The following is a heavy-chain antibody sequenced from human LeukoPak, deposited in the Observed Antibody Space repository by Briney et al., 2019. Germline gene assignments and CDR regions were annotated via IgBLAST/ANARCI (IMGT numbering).Heavy chain of an antibody. J-gene: IGHJ4*02. CDR1: GGSISSYY. V-gene: IGHV3-30-3*01. CDR3: ARELTILAPVDY. Sequence: PSETLSLTCTVSGGSISSYYWSWIRQPPGKGLEWVAVISYDGSNKYYADSVKGRFTISRDNSKNTLYLQMNSLRAEDTAVYYCARELTILAPVDYWGQGTLVTVSS. D-gene: IGHD3-3*01. CDR2: ISYDGSNK.